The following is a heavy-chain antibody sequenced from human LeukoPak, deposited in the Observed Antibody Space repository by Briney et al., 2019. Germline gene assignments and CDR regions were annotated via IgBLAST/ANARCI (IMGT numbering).Heavy chain of an antibody. D-gene: IGHD3-10*01. CDR1: GYTFTDHH. CDR2: IHPKNGDT. V-gene: IGHV1-2*06. CDR3: ASHYGPGPV. J-gene: IGHJ4*02. Sequence: ASVKVSCKASGYTFTDHHVHWVRQAPGQGLEWIGRIHPKNGDTDYAQKFQGRATMTRGTSITTAYMALTSLISDDTAIYFCASHYGPGPVWGQGTLVTVS.